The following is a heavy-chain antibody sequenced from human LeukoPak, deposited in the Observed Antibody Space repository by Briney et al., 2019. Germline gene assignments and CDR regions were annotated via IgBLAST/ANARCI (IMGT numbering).Heavy chain of an antibody. CDR3: TKDLAVADY. Sequence: GGSLRLSCAASGFTFSSYSMNWVRQAPGKGLEWVSYISSSSSTIYYADSVKGRFTISRDNAKNSLYLQMNSLRAEDTAVYYCTKDLAVADYWGQGTLVTVSS. V-gene: IGHV3-48*04. J-gene: IGHJ4*02. D-gene: IGHD6-19*01. CDR1: GFTFSSYS. CDR2: ISSSSSTI.